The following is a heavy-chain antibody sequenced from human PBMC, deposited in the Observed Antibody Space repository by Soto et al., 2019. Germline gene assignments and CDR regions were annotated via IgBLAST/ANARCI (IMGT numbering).Heavy chain of an antibody. V-gene: IGHV3-23*01. D-gene: IGHD1-7*01. J-gene: IGHJ1*01. CDR3: AKDRRAGGNYGFYSDF. CDR1: GFTFSSYG. Sequence: PGGSLRLSCAASGFTFSSYGMTWVRQAPGKGLEWVSFSSATGSGRYYADSVKGRFTISRDNSKNTLYLQMSSLRADDTAVHYCAKDRRAGGNYGFYSDFWGQGALVTVSS. CDR2: SSATGSGR.